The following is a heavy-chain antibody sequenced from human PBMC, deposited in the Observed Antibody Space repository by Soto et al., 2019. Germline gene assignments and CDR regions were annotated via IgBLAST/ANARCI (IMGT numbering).Heavy chain of an antibody. V-gene: IGHV3-30-3*01. Sequence: QVQLVESGGGVVQPGRSLRLSCAASGFTFSSYAMHWVRQAPGKGLEWVAVISYDGSNKYYADSVKGRFTISRDNSKNPLYLQMNSLRAEDTAVYYCAREELLWFGELSTGVQHWGQGTLVTVSS. CDR2: ISYDGSNK. J-gene: IGHJ1*01. CDR3: AREELLWFGELSTGVQH. D-gene: IGHD3-10*01. CDR1: GFTFSSYA.